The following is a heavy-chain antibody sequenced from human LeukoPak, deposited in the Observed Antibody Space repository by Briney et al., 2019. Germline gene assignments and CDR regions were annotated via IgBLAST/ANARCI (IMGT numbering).Heavy chain of an antibody. Sequence: ASGPSLVKPTQTLTLTCYFSGFSLTTPTAAVGWIRQPPVKALEWFALIFWDDDKRYSPSLKRRLTITKDTSKNQVVLSMTNMDPVDTGTYYCAHYHLTYFDYWGQGALVTVSS. CDR3: AHYHLTYFDY. CDR2: IFWDDDK. CDR1: GFSLTTPTAA. D-gene: IGHD4/OR15-4a*01. V-gene: IGHV2-5*02. J-gene: IGHJ4*02.